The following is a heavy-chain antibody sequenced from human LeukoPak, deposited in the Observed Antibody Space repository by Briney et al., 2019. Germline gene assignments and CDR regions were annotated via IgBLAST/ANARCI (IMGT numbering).Heavy chain of an antibody. D-gene: IGHD5-18*01. Sequence: GGSLRLSCAASGFTFSSYAMSWVRQAPGKGLEWVSAISGSGGSTYYADSVKGRFTVSRDNSKNTLYLQMNSLRAEDTAVYYCAKEKERIQLWSPYYFDYWGQGTLVTVSS. V-gene: IGHV3-23*01. J-gene: IGHJ4*02. CDR2: ISGSGGST. CDR3: AKEKERIQLWSPYYFDY. CDR1: GFTFSSYA.